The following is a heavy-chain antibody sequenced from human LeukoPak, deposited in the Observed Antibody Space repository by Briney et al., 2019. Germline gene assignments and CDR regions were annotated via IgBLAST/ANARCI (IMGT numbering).Heavy chain of an antibody. D-gene: IGHD3-10*01. Sequence: GGSLRLSCAASGFTFSNYGMHWVRQAPGKGLEWVAVIWYDGSNEYYTDSVKGRFTISRDNSKNTPSLRMNSLRAEDTAVYYCARYYGSGSVGGFDYWGQGTLVTVSS. CDR1: GFTFSNYG. V-gene: IGHV3-33*01. J-gene: IGHJ4*02. CDR3: ARYYGSGSVGGFDY. CDR2: IWYDGSNE.